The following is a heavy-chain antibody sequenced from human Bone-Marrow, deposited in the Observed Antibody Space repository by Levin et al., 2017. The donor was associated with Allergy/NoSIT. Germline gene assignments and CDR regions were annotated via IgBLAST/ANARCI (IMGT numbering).Heavy chain of an antibody. D-gene: IGHD2-2*01. CDR1: GDSITNGGYS. CDR3: ARENDKYADAFDI. J-gene: IGHJ3*02. V-gene: IGHV4-30-2*01. Sequence: SETLSLTCAVSGDSITNGGYSWSWIRQPPGKALEWIGYIFHTGSTFYNSSLKSRVTLSVDTSKNHFALRLTLLTAADTAIYFCARENDKYADAFDIWGQGTMVTVSS. CDR2: IFHTGST.